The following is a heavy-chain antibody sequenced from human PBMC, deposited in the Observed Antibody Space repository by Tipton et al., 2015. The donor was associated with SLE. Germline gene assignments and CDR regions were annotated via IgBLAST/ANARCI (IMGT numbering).Heavy chain of an antibody. D-gene: IGHD6-19*01. Sequence: QSGAEVKKPGASVKVSCKASGYTVTRYYMHWVRQATGQGLEWMGWVNPNSGNTAYAQKFQGRVTMTRDTSISTAYMELSSLTSEATAVYYWARRAVAGYLDSWGQGTLVTVSS. CDR2: VNPNSGNT. V-gene: IGHV1-8*01. J-gene: IGHJ4*02. CDR3: ARRAVAGYLDS. CDR1: GYTVTRYY.